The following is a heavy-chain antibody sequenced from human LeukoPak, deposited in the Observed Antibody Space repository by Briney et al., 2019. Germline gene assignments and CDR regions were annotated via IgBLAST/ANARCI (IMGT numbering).Heavy chain of an antibody. J-gene: IGHJ5*02. CDR3: ARDES. CDR2: IKEDGSEK. V-gene: IGHV3-7*03. Sequence: GGSLRLSCAASGFSFSNSWMSWVRQAPGKGLEWVANIKEDGSEKYYVDSVEGRLTISRDNAKNSLYLQMNSLGAEDTAVYYCARDESWGQGTLVTVSS. CDR1: GFSFSNSW.